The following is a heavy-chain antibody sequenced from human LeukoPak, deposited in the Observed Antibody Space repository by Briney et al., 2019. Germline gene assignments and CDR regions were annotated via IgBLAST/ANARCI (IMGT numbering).Heavy chain of an antibody. CDR3: AELGITMIGGV. V-gene: IGHV3-74*01. J-gene: IGHJ6*04. D-gene: IGHD3-10*02. Sequence: PGGSLRLSCAASGFTFRSYWMHWVRQAPGKGLVWVSSISSDGSSTNYADSVKGRFTISRDNAKNSLYLQMNSLRAEDTAVYYCAELGITMIGGVWGKGTTVTISS. CDR2: ISSDGSST. CDR1: GFTFRSYW.